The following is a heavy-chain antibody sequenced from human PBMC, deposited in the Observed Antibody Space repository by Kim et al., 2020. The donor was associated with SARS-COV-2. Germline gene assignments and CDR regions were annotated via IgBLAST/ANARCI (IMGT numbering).Heavy chain of an antibody. V-gene: IGHV4-34*01. CDR2: INHSGST. CDR1: GGSFSGYY. CDR3: AREEAAGIRYYYYYGMDV. Sequence: SETLSLTCAVYGGSFSGYYWSWIRQPPGKGLEWIGEINHSGSTNYNPSLKSRVTISVDTSKNQFSLKLSSVTAADTAVYYCAREEAAGIRYYYYYGMDVWGQGTTVTVSS. D-gene: IGHD6-13*01. J-gene: IGHJ6*02.